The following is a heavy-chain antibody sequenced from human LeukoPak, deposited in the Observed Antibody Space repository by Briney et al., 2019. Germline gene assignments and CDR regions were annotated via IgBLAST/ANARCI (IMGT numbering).Heavy chain of an antibody. D-gene: IGHD1-1*01. CDR1: GYSLTGFY. Sequence: ASVKVSCRASGYSLTGFYLYWLRQAPGQGPQWMGWINPNSGDTNYAQKYEGRVSMTRDTSISTAYMDLSGLSSDDTAVYYCARGVRRSAGKLHRSGNYYMDVWGKGTTVIVSS. CDR3: ARGVRRSAGKLHRSGNYYMDV. V-gene: IGHV1-2*02. J-gene: IGHJ6*03. CDR2: INPNSGDT.